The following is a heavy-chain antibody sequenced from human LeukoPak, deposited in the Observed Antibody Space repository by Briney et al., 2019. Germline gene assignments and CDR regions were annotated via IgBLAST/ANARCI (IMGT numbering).Heavy chain of an antibody. CDR2: ISSSGGST. V-gene: IGHV3-23*01. D-gene: IGHD6-6*01. CDR3: ARNGYSNSEIGY. J-gene: IGHJ4*02. Sequence: SGGSLRLSCAASGFTFSSYAMSWLRQAPEKGLEWVSGISSSGGSTYYADSVKGRFTISRDNSKNTPYLQMNSLRAEDTAVYYCARNGYSNSEIGYWGQGTLVTVSS. CDR1: GFTFSSYA.